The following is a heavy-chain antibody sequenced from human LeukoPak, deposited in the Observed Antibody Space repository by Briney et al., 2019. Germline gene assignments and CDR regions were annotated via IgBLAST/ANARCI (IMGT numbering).Heavy chain of an antibody. J-gene: IGHJ4*02. CDR3: ARRKYYTIEN. CDR2: IYYSGRT. Sequence: PSETLSLTCTVSGDSISSSGYYWGWIRQPPRKGLEWIASIYYSGRTYYNPSLKSRITISVDSSKNQFSLRLSSMTAADTAVYYCARRKYYTIENWGQGTLVTVSS. D-gene: IGHD3-10*01. V-gene: IGHV4-39*01. CDR1: GDSISSSGYY.